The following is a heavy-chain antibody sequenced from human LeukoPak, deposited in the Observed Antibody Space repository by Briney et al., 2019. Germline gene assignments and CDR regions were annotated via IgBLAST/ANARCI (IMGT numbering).Heavy chain of an antibody. Sequence: PGGSLRLSCAASGFTVSSNYMSWVRQAPGKGLEWVSVIYSGGSTYYADSVKGRFTISRDNSKNTLYLQMNSLRAEDTAVYYCARDHMVRGVITYYYYGMDVWGQGTTVTVSS. V-gene: IGHV3-66*01. J-gene: IGHJ6*02. CDR3: ARDHMVRGVITYYYYGMDV. CDR1: GFTVSSNY. CDR2: IYSGGST. D-gene: IGHD3-10*01.